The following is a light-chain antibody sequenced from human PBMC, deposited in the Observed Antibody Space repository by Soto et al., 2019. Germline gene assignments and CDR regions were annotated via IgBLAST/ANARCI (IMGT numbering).Light chain of an antibody. CDR3: QQCSNWPPIT. Sequence: EIVMTQSPGTLSLSPGERATLSCRASQSVKTFLAWYQQRPGQAPRLLIYDASPRAAGIPARFSGSGFGTDFTLTISSLEPEDAAVYYCQQCSNWPPITFGQGTRLEIK. V-gene: IGKV3-11*01. CDR2: DAS. J-gene: IGKJ5*01. CDR1: QSVKTF.